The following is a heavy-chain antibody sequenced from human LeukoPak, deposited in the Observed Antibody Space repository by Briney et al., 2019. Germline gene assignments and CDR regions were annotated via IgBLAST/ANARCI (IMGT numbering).Heavy chain of an antibody. CDR3: ARPFSGSYYYYGMDV. CDR1: GDFISRYY. V-gene: IGHV4-59*01. Sequence: LSVTLSLPCAVSGDFISRYYWSWIRQPPGKGLEWMGYIYYSASPNYNPSLKSRVTISAATSKTQSSLKLSSVTAADTAVYYCARPFSGSYYYYGMDVSGQGTTVTVSS. CDR2: IYYSASP. D-gene: IGHD1-26*01. J-gene: IGHJ6*02.